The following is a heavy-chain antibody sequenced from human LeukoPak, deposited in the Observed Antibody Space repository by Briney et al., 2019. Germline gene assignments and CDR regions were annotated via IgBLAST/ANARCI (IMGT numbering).Heavy chain of an antibody. CDR2: IYTSGST. Sequence: PSETLSLTCSVSGGSISSHYWSWIRQPAGKGLEWIGRIYTSGSTNYNPSLKSRVTMSLDTSKNQFSLKLSSVTAADTAVYYCARGPIVVVPAAARNWFDPWGQGTLVTVSS. CDR1: GGSISSHY. V-gene: IGHV4-4*07. J-gene: IGHJ5*02. D-gene: IGHD2-2*01. CDR3: ARGPIVVVPAAARNWFDP.